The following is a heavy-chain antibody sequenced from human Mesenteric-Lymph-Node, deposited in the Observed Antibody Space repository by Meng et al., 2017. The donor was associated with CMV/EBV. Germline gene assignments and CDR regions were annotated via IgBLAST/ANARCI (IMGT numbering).Heavy chain of an antibody. J-gene: IGHJ6*02. CDR2: ISGRGGGGGT. Sequence: GESLKISCAASGFTFSNYAMSWVRQTPGNGLEWVSAISGRGGGGGTYYADSVKGRCTIYRDDYENTVYLEMHSLRAEDTAVYYCAKVKQGPVGATFDIAWVRYYYYGMDVWGQGTTVTVSS. D-gene: IGHD1-26*01. CDR1: GFTFSNYA. V-gene: IGHV3-23*01. CDR3: AKVKQGPVGATFDIAWVRYYYYGMDV.